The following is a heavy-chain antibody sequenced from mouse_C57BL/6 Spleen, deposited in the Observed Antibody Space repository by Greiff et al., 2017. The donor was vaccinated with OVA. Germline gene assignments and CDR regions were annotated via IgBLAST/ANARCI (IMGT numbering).Heavy chain of an antibody. CDR1: GFSLTSYG. CDR2: IWSDGST. D-gene: IGHD1-1*01. V-gene: IGHV2-6-1*01. J-gene: IGHJ4*01. CDR3: STHKAYGTSLYAMDY. Sequence: VQLQESGPGLVAPSQSLSITCTVSGFSLTSYGVHWVRQPPGKGLEWLVVIWSDGSTTYNSALKSRLSISKDNSKSQVFLKMNSLQTDDTAMYYCSTHKAYGTSLYAMDYWGQGTSVTVSS.